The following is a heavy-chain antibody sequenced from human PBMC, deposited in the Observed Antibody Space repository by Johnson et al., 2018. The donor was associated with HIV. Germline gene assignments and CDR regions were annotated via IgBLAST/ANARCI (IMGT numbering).Heavy chain of an antibody. D-gene: IGHD3-16*01. CDR2: ISGSGGTT. J-gene: IGHJ3*01. V-gene: IGHV3-23*04. Sequence: VQLVESGGGLVKPGGSLRLSCAASGFTFSSYAMSWVRQAPGKGLEWVSSISGSGGTTYYADSVKGRFTISRDNSKNTLYLQMNSLRPEDTAVYYCARGVVGVLSNALDLWGQGTMVSVSS. CDR3: ARGVVGVLSNALDL. CDR1: GFTFSSYA.